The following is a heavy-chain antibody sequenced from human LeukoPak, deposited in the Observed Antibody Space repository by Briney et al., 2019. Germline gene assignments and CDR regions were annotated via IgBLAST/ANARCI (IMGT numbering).Heavy chain of an antibody. D-gene: IGHD3-10*02. CDR1: GGSISSGGYY. V-gene: IGHV4-30-2*01. CDR2: IYHSGST. J-gene: IGHJ4*02. Sequence: SETLSLTCTVSGGSISSGGYYWSWIRQPPGKGLEWIGYIYHSGSTYYNPSLKSRVTISVDRSKNQFSLKLSSVTAADTAVYYCARDMSGPLDFWGQGALVTVSS. CDR3: ARDMSGPLDF.